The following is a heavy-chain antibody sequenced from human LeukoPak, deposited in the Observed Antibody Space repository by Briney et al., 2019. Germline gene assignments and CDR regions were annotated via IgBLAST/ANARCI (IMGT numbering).Heavy chain of an antibody. CDR1: GGSFSGYY. D-gene: IGHD1-26*01. CDR3: ASLRIDQSYFDY. V-gene: IGHV4-34*01. Sequence: SETLSLTCAVYGGSFSGYYWSWIRQPPGKGLEWIGEINHSGSTNYNPSLKSRVTISVDTSKNQFSLKLSSVTAADTAVYYCASLRIDQSYFDYWGQGTLVTVSS. CDR2: INHSGST. J-gene: IGHJ4*02.